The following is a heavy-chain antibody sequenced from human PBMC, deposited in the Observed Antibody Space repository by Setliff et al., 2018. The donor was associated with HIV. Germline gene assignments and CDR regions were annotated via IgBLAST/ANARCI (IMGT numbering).Heavy chain of an antibody. CDR2: TYYRSKWYT. D-gene: IGHD2-2*01. Sequence: PSQTLSLTCAISGDSVSSDSAARNWIRQSPSRGLEWLARTYYRSKWYTDYAVSVKSRITINPDTSRNQFSLQLSSVIPDDSAVYFCARGGIPAYYFDHWAQGTLVTVSS. CDR3: ARGGIPAYYFDH. V-gene: IGHV6-1*01. J-gene: IGHJ4*02. CDR1: GDSVSSDSAA.